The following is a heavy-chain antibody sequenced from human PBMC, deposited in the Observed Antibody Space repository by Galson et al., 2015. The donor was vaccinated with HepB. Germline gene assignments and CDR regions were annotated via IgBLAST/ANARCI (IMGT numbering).Heavy chain of an antibody. V-gene: IGHV4-34*01. D-gene: IGHD3-22*01. CDR3: ARGHMKAVVKISSDP. J-gene: IGHJ5*02. CDR1: GGSFSGYY. Sequence: SETLSLTCAVYGGSFSGYYWSWIRQPPGKGLEWIGEINHSGSTNYNPSLKSRVTISVDTSKNQFSLKLSSVTAADTAVYYCARGHMKAVVKISSDPWGPGTLVTVSS. CDR2: INHSGST.